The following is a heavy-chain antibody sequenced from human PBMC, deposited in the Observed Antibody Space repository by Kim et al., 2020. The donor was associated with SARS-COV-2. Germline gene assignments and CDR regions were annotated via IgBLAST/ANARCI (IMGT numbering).Heavy chain of an antibody. V-gene: IGHV3-66*01. J-gene: IGHJ6*03. CDR1: GFTVSSNY. D-gene: IGHD3-3*01. CDR2: IYSGGST. CDR3: ARGLSPYYDFWSGYYTDPYYYYYYYMDV. Sequence: GGSLRLSCAASGFTVSSNYMSWVRQAPGKGLEWVSVIYSGGSTYYEDSVKGRFTISRDNSKNTLYLQMNSLRAEDTAVYYCARGLSPYYDFWSGYYTDPYYYYYYYMDVWGKGTTVTVSS.